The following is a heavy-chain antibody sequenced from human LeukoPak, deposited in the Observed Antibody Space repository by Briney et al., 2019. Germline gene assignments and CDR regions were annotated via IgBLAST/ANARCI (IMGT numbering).Heavy chain of an antibody. CDR1: GGSISSEDYC. V-gene: IGHV4-30-4*01. D-gene: IGHD1-26*01. CDR2: IYYSRDT. J-gene: IGHJ5*02. CDR3: AREVLIAGRGGFDP. Sequence: AQTLSLTCTVSGGSISSEDYCWSWSRQPAGKGLEWIGYIYYSRDTYYNPSLKSRLTIAADTSNNQFSLELSSVTAAETAVYYCAREVLIAGRGGFDPWGQGTPVIVSS.